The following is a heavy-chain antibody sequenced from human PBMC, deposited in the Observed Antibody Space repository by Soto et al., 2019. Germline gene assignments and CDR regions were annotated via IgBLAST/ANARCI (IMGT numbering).Heavy chain of an antibody. V-gene: IGHV3-30-3*01. J-gene: IGHJ4*02. D-gene: IGHD6-19*01. CDR3: ARVTSDGWHFFEL. Sequence: QVQLVESGGGVVQPGRSLRLSCAASGFNFSDYTMHWVRQAPGKGLEWVAVISYDVNNKDYPDSVKGRFTISRDNFQNTVYLEMNSLRPEDTGVYYCARVTSDGWHFFELWGQGTLVTVSS. CDR1: GFNFSDYT. CDR2: ISYDVNNK.